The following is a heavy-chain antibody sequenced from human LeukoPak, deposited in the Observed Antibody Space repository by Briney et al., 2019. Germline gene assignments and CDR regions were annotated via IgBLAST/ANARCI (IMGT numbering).Heavy chain of an antibody. CDR2: IIPIFGTA. CDR3: ARSGTGVGTLSDY. J-gene: IGHJ4*02. V-gene: IGHV1-69*01. Sequence: GASVKVSCKASGGTFSSYAISWVQQAPGQGLEWMGGIIPIFGTANYAQKFQGRVTITADESTSTAYMELSSLRSEDAAVYYCARSGTGVGTLSDYWGQGTLVTVSS. D-gene: IGHD1-26*01. CDR1: GGTFSSYA.